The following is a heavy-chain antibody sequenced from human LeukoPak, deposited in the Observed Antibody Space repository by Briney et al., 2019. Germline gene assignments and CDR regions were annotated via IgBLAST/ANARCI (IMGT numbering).Heavy chain of an antibody. CDR3: ATNADTSGAGDVLDI. J-gene: IGHJ3*02. V-gene: IGHV4-59*11. CDR2: LLYSGST. CDR1: GDSITWHY. D-gene: IGHD1-26*01. Sequence: SETLSLTCTVSGDSITWHYWHWVRQPPGKGLEWIGHLLYSGSTSYNPSLDSRVTISLDTSKKSFSLKLTSVTAADTAVYYCATNADTSGAGDVLDIWGQGTMVTVSS.